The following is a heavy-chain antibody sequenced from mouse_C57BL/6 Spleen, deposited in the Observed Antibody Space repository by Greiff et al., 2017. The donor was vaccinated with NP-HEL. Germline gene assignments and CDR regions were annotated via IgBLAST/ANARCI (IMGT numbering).Heavy chain of an antibody. V-gene: IGHV5-17*01. J-gene: IGHJ4*01. D-gene: IGHD2-3*01. CDR2: ISSGSSTI. CDR1: GFTFSDYG. CDR3: ARRLLPDCYAMDY. Sequence: EVMLVESGGGLVKPGGSLKLSCAASGFTFSDYGMHWVRQAPEKGLEWVAYISSGSSTIYYADTVKGRFTISRDNAKNTLFLQMTSLRSEDTAMYYCARRLLPDCYAMDYWGQGTSVTVSS.